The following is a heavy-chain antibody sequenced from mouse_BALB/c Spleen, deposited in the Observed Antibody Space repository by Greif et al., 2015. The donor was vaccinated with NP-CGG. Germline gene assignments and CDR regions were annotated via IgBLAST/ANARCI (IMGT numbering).Heavy chain of an antibody. D-gene: IGHD2-2*01. CDR1: GYTFSSYW. CDR3: ARLEDWFLFDY. CDR2: ILPGSGST. Sequence: QVQLKHSRAELMRPGASVKISCKATGYTFSSYWIEWVKQRPGHGLEWIGEILPGSGSTNYNEKFKGKATFTADTSSNTAYMQLSSLTSEDSAVYYCARLEDWFLFDYWGQGTTLTVSS. V-gene: IGHV1-9*01. J-gene: IGHJ2*01.